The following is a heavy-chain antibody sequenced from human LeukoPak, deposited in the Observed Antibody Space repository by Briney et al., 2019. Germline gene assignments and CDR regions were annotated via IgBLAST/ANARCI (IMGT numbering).Heavy chain of an antibody. Sequence: GGSLRLSCAATGFTVSSNYMSWVRQAPGKGLEWVSVIYSGGSTYYADSVKGRFTISRDNSKNTLYLQMNSLRAEDTAVYYCARDFPGIAVAGTRPLDYWGQGTLVTVSS. D-gene: IGHD6-19*01. J-gene: IGHJ4*02. CDR1: GFTVSSNY. CDR3: ARDFPGIAVAGTRPLDY. CDR2: IYSGGST. V-gene: IGHV3-53*01.